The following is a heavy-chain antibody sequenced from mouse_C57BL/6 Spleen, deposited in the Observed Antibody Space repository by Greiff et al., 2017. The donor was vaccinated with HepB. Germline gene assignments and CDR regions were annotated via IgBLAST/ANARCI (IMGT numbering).Heavy chain of an antibody. V-gene: IGHV1-55*01. CDR1: GYTFTSYW. D-gene: IGHD1-1*01. CDR3: ARSYYGSSAFAY. CDR2: IYPGSGST. Sequence: QVHVKQPGAELVKPGASVKMSCKASGYTFTSYWITWVKQRPGQGLEWIGDIYPGSGSTNYNEKFKSKATLTVDTSSSTAYMQLSSLTSEDSAVYYCARSYYGSSAFAYWGQGTLVTVSA. J-gene: IGHJ3*01.